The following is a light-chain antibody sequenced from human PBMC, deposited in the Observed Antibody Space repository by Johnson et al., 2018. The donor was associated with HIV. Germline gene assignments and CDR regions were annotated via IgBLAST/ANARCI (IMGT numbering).Light chain of an antibody. J-gene: IGLJ1*01. CDR2: ENT. Sequence: QSVLTQPPSVSAAPGQKVTISCSGSSSNIGNNYVSWYQQLPGTAPKLLIYENTKRPSGIPDRFSGSKSGTSATLGITGLQTGDEAAYYSGTWDSSLSPPLYVCGTGTKVTVL. CDR1: SSNIGNNY. CDR3: GTWDSSLSPPLYV. V-gene: IGLV1-51*02.